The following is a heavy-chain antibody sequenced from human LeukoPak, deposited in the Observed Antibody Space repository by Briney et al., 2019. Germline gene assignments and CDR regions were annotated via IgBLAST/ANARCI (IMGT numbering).Heavy chain of an antibody. V-gene: IGHV1-24*01. CDR2: FDPEDGET. CDR3: ATPNPSSGWAINYFDY. J-gene: IGHJ4*02. CDR1: GYTLTELS. D-gene: IGHD6-19*01. Sequence: GASVKVSCKVSGYTLTELSMHWVRQAPGKGLEWMGGFDPEDGETIYVQKFQGRVTMTEDTSTDTAYMELSSLRSEDTAVYYCATPNPSSGWAINYFDYWGQGTLVTVSS.